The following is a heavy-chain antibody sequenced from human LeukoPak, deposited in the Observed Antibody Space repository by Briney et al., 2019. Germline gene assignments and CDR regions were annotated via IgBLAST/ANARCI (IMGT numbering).Heavy chain of an antibody. CDR1: GFTFSNYA. V-gene: IGHV3-23*01. Sequence: GGSLRLSCAAFGFTFSNYAMSWVRQAPGKGLEWVSAISGSGGSTYYADSVKGRFTISRDNSKNTLYLQMNSLRAEDTAVYYCAKNSGSYDLHYWGQGTLVTVSS. D-gene: IGHD1-26*01. CDR2: ISGSGGST. CDR3: AKNSGSYDLHY. J-gene: IGHJ4*02.